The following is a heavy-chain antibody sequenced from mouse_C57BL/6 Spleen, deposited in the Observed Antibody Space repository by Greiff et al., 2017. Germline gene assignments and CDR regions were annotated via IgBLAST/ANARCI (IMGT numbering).Heavy chain of an antibody. D-gene: IGHD2-12*01. V-gene: IGHV1-52*01. CDR2: IDPSDSET. Sequence: QVQLQQPGAELVRPGSSVKLSCKASGYTFTSYWMHWVKQRPIQGLEWIGNIDPSDSETHYNQKFKDKATLTVDKSSSTAYMQLSSLTSEDSAVYYCVAGDYYSLAYWGQGTLVTVSA. CDR3: VAGDYYSLAY. J-gene: IGHJ3*01. CDR1: GYTFTSYW.